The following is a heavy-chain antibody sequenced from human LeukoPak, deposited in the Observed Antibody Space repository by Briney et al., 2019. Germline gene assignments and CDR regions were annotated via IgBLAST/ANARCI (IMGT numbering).Heavy chain of an antibody. CDR2: IYSGGST. J-gene: IGHJ1*01. CDR1: GFTVSSNY. D-gene: IGHD2-2*01. CDR3: ASSPDCSSTSCYLEVEYFQH. V-gene: IGHV3-53*01. Sequence: GGSLRLSCAASGFTVSSNYMSWVRQAPGKGLEWVSVIYSGGSTYYADSVKGRFTISRDNSKNTLYLQMNSLRAEDTAVYYCASSPDCSSTSCYLEVEYFQHWGQGTLVTVSS.